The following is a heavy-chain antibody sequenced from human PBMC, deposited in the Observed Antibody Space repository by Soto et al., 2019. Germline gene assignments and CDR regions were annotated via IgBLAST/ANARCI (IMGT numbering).Heavy chain of an antibody. CDR1: GFTFSSYA. D-gene: IGHD2-2*01. CDR2: ISGSGGST. J-gene: IGHJ4*02. Sequence: PGGSLRLSCAASGFTFSSYAMSWVRQAPGKGLEWVSAISGSGGSTYYADSVKGRFTISRDNSKNTLYLQMNSLRAEDTAVYYCAKGLRYCSSTSCNLGAFDYWGQGTLVPVS. CDR3: AKGLRYCSSTSCNLGAFDY. V-gene: IGHV3-23*01.